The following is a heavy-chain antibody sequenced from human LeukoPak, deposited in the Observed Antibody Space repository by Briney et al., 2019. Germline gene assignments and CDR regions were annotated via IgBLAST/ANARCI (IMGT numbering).Heavy chain of an antibody. J-gene: IGHJ4*01. CDR1: GGSISSSSYY. CDR2: IYYSGST. Sequence: PSETLSLTCTVSGGSISSSSYYWGWIRQPPGKGLEWIGSIYYSGSTYYNPSLKSRVTISVDTSKNQFSLKLSSVTAADTAVYYCARIVGASDYWGQEPWSPSPQ. CDR3: ARIVGASDY. D-gene: IGHD1-26*01. V-gene: IGHV4-39*01.